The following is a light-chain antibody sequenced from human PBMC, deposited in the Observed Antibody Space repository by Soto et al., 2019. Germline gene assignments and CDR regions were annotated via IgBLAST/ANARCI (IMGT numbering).Light chain of an antibody. CDR1: SSDVGAYDY. CDR3: SSYTSSSTLV. CDR2: DVS. Sequence: QSALPQPASVSGSPGQSITVSCTGTSSDVGAYDYVSWYQHHPGKAPKLMIYDVSYRPSGVSNRFSGSKSGNTASLTISGLQAEDEADYYCSSYTSSSTLVFRTGTKLTVL. J-gene: IGLJ1*01. V-gene: IGLV2-14*03.